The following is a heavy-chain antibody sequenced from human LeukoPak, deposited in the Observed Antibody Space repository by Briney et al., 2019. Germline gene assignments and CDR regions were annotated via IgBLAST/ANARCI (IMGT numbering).Heavy chain of an antibody. V-gene: IGHV1-2*02. CDR3: ARDLFVPWQEAAAGSREGGNWFDP. D-gene: IGHD6-13*01. J-gene: IGHJ5*02. CDR2: INPNSGGT. CDR1: GYTFTGHY. Sequence: GASVKVSCKASGYTFTGHYMHWVRQAPGQGLEWMGWINPNSGGTNYAQKFQGRVTMTRDTSISTAYMELSRLRSDDTAVYYCARDLFVPWQEAAAGSREGGNWFDPWGQGTLVTVSS.